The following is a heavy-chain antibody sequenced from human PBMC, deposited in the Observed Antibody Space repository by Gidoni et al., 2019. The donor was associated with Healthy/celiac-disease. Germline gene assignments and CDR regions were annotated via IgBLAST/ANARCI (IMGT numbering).Heavy chain of an antibody. J-gene: IGHJ5*02. CDR2: INSDGSST. Sequence: EVQLVESGGGLVQPGGSLRLSCAASGFTFSSDWMHWVRQAPGTGLVWVSRINSDGSSTSYADSVKGRFTISRDNAKNTLYLQMNSLRAEDTAVYYCARDRSPAATRFNWFDPWGQGTLVTVSS. CDR3: ARDRSPAATRFNWFDP. V-gene: IGHV3-74*01. D-gene: IGHD2-2*01. CDR1: GFTFSSDW.